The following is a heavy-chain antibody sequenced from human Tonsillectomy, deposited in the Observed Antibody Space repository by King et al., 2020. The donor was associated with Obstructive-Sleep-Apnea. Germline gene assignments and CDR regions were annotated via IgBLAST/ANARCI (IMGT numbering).Heavy chain of an antibody. D-gene: IGHD5-12*01. CDR3: ARGISGYDEVPAFDL. V-gene: IGHV3-48*04. CDR2: ISSICCTR. CDR1: GFTFTTYS. Sequence: EGQLVQSGGGLVQPGGSLILFCSASGFTFTTYSMNWVRQAPGKGLELGAYISSICCTRYCAGSWKGRFTLSRETAQNSLYLQMNSLRAEDTAVYYCARGISGYDEVPAFDLWGQGTMVTVSS. J-gene: IGHJ3*01.